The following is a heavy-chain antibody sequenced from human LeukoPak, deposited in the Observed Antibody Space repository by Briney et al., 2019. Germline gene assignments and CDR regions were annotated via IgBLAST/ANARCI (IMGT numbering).Heavy chain of an antibody. CDR3: ARSALDYDFWSGYYISFDY. D-gene: IGHD3-3*01. CDR2: ISSSSSYI. J-gene: IGHJ4*02. CDR1: GFTFSNYA. V-gene: IGHV3-21*01. Sequence: GGSLRLSCAASGFTFSNYAMSGVRQAPGKGLEWVSSISSSSSYIYYADSVKGRFTISRDNAKNSLYLQMNSLGAEDTAVYYCARSALDYDFWSGYYISFDYWGQGTLVTVSS.